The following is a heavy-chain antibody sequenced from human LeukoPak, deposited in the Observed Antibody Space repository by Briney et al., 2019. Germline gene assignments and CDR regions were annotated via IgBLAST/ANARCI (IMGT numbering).Heavy chain of an antibody. CDR1: GYTFTNYA. D-gene: IGHD6-13*01. CDR3: AGGSSSSPWGSWFDP. V-gene: IGHV1-18*01. J-gene: IGHJ5*02. CDR2: ISAYNGNT. Sequence: ASVKVSCKASGYTFTNYAINWVRQAPGQGLEWMGWISAYNGNTNSAQNLQGRVTMTTDTSTSTAYMELRSLRSDDTAVYYCAGGSSSSPWGSWFDPWGQGTLVTVSS.